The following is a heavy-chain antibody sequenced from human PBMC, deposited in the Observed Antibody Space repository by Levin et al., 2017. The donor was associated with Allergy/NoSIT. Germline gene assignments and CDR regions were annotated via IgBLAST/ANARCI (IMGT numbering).Heavy chain of an antibody. CDR3: AREIADKQLFIAFAL. CDR2: VNPADSDA. V-gene: IGHV5-51*01. J-gene: IGHJ5*02. Sequence: PGGSLRLSCKGSGYSFSDYWVAWVRQMPGKGLELMGVVNPADSDARYSPSFQGQVTISADKSVATAYIQWTSLRASDNGLYYCAREIADKQLFIAFALWGQGTPVTVSS. D-gene: IGHD6-6*01. CDR1: GYSFSDYW.